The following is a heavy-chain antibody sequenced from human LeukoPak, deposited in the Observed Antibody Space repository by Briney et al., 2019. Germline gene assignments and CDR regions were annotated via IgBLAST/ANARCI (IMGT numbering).Heavy chain of an antibody. CDR2: ISSGSSTI. CDR3: ARDLLGSSGWYPEH. Sequence: PGGSLRLSCAASGFTFSSYSMNWVRQAPGKGLEWVSYISSGSSTIYYADSVKGRFTISRDNAKNSLYLQMNSLRAEDTAVYFCARDLLGSSGWYPEHWGQGTLVTVSS. D-gene: IGHD6-19*01. J-gene: IGHJ4*02. CDR1: GFTFSSYS. V-gene: IGHV3-48*01.